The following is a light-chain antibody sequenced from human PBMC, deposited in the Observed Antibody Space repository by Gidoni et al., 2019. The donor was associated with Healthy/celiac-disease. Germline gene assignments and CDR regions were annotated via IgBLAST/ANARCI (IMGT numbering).Light chain of an antibody. CDR3: QQGLT. CDR2: GAS. Sequence: ELVLTQSPGTLSLSPGERATLSCRASQSVSSSYLAWYQQKPGQAPRLLIYGASSRATGIPDRFSGSGSGTDFTLTISRLEPEDFAVYYCQQGLTFGGGTKVEIK. J-gene: IGKJ4*01. V-gene: IGKV3-20*01. CDR1: QSVSSSY.